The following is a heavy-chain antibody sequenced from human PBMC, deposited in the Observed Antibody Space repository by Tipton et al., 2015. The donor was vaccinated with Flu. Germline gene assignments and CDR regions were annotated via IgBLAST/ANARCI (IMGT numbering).Heavy chain of an antibody. V-gene: IGHV1-69*01. J-gene: IGHJ6*02. CDR2: IIPIFTTT. Sequence: QLVQSGAEVKKPGSSVKVSCKASGGTFNSFAVSWVRQAPGQGLEWMAGIIPIFTTTNYAQGFQGRVTITADESTRTAYMELSSLGSDDTAVYYCASAATVTTRGHYYYGMDVWGQGTTVTVSS. CDR1: GGTFNSFA. CDR3: ASAATVTTRGHYYYGMDV. D-gene: IGHD4-17*01.